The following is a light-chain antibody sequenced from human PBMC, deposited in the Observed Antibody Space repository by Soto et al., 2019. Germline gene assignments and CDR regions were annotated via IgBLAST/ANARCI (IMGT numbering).Light chain of an antibody. CDR1: SSDVGDYNS. Sequence: QSALTQPRSVAGSPGQSVTVSCIGTSSDVGDYNSVSWYQQHPGKAPKRMIYDVSKRPSGVPDRFSGSKSGNTASLTISVLQAEDEADYYCCSYVGGYSNVFRIGTQVTVL. J-gene: IGLJ1*01. CDR2: DVS. CDR3: CSYVGGYSNV. V-gene: IGLV2-11*01.